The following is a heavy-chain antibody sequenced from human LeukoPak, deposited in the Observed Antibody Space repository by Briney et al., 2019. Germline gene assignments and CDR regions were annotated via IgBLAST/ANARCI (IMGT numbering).Heavy chain of an antibody. J-gene: IGHJ5*02. CDR3: ARYSSSSGWFDP. V-gene: IGHV4-31*03. D-gene: IGHD6-6*01. CDR2: IYYSGST. Sequence: PSQTLSLTCTVSGGSISSGDYYWSWIRQHPGKGLEWIGYIYYSGSTYYTPSLKSRVTISVDTSKNQFSLKLNSVTAADTAVYYCARYSSSSGWFDPWGQGTLVTVSS. CDR1: GGSISSGDYY.